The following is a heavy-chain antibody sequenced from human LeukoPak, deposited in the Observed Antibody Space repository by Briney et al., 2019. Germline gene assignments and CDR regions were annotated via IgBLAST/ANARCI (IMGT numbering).Heavy chain of an antibody. Sequence: SETLSLTCTVSGGSISSSSYYWGWIRQPPGKGLEWLGSAYYSGSTYYNPSLKSRVTISVDTSKNQFSLKLSSVTAADTAVYYCAGNRYFDWLLYPNWFDPWGQGTLVTVSS. D-gene: IGHD3-9*01. CDR2: AYYSGST. CDR3: AGNRYFDWLLYPNWFDP. V-gene: IGHV4-39*07. J-gene: IGHJ5*02. CDR1: GGSISSSSYY.